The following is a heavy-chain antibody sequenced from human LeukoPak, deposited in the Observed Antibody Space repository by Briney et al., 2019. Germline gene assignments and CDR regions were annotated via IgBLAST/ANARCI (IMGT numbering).Heavy chain of an antibody. V-gene: IGHV1-2*02. CDR1: GYTFTGYY. J-gene: IGHJ6*03. D-gene: IGHD1-26*01. Sequence: GASVKVSCKASGYTFTGYYMHWVRQAPGQGLEWMGWINPNSGGTNYAQKFQGRVTMTRDTSISTAYMELSRLRSDDTAVYYCARTYGSPVRYYYMDVWGKGTTVTVSS. CDR2: INPNSGGT. CDR3: ARTYGSPVRYYYMDV.